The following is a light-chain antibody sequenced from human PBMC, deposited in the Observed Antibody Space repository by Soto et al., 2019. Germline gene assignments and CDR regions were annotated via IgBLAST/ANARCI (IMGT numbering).Light chain of an antibody. V-gene: IGKV1-39*01. CDR3: QQSHTTPWT. CDR1: QNISTY. J-gene: IGKJ1*01. Sequence: DIQMTQSPSSLSASVGDRVTITCRASQNISTYLNWYQQNPGRAPKLLIYTTSYLQTGVPSRFSGSGSGTDFTLTISNLQPENFATYYCQQSHTTPWTFGQGTKVDIK. CDR2: TTS.